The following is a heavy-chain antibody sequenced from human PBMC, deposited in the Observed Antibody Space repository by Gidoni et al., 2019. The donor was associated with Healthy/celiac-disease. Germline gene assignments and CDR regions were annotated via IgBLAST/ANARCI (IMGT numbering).Heavy chain of an antibody. Sequence: QVQLQQWGAGLLKPAETMSLTCAVDGGSFSGYYWSWIRQPPGKGLEWIGEIHHSGSTNYNPSLKSRVTISVDPSKTQFSLTLSSVTAADTAVYYCARGKQQLVYFDYWGQGTLVTVSS. D-gene: IGHD6-13*01. J-gene: IGHJ4*02. CDR2: IHHSGST. V-gene: IGHV4-34*01. CDR1: GGSFSGYY. CDR3: ARGKQQLVYFDY.